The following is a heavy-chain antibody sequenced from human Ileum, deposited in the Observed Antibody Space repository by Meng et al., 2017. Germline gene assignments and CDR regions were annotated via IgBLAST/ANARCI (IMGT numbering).Heavy chain of an antibody. CDR3: ARRAHYGDPPR. D-gene: IGHD4-17*01. CDR2: IYYGGST. J-gene: IGHJ4*02. CDR1: SGSFTNNNYY. V-gene: IGHV4-39*01. Sequence: QLQLQESGPGLVKPSETLSPTCSVSSGSFTNNNYYWVWIRRPPGKGLEWIGSIYYGGSTYYNPSLKNRVTISVDTSTNQFSLKLISVTAADTAVYYCARRAHYGDPPRWGQGTLVTVSS.